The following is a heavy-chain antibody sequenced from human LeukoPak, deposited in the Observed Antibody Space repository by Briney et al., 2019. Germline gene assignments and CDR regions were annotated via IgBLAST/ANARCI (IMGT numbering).Heavy chain of an antibody. V-gene: IGHV3-53*01. J-gene: IGHJ4*02. CDR3: ARGNYYGSGSYYNWGEFGY. Sequence: GGSLRLSCAASGFTVSSNYMSWVRQAPGKGLEWVSVIYSGGSTYYADSVKGRFTISRGNSKNTLYLQMNSLRAEDTAVYYCARGNYYGSGSYYNWGEFGYWGQGTLVTVSS. CDR1: GFTVSSNY. D-gene: IGHD3-10*01. CDR2: IYSGGST.